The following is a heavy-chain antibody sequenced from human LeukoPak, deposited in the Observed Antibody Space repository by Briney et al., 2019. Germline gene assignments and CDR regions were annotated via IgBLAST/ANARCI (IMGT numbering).Heavy chain of an antibody. J-gene: IGHJ4*02. V-gene: IGHV3-74*01. D-gene: IGHD1-7*01. Sequence: GRCLRLACSAVGFSFVSYCVHWVRHAPGKGRVGVSRMKNDGRSTTYEDSAKDRLTISTDNAKNTLYLQMNSLRAEDTAVFYCAKSHDAWNYGFLEYWGRGTLVTVSS. CDR1: GFSFVSYC. CDR3: AKSHDAWNYGFLEY. CDR2: MKNDGRST.